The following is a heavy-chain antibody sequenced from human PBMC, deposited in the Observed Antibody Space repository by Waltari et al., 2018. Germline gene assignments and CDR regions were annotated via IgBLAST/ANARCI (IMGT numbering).Heavy chain of an antibody. D-gene: IGHD6-6*01. J-gene: IGHJ4*02. CDR2: IYWNDDK. Sequence: QITLKESGPTLVKPTQTLTLTCTFSGFSLSTSGVGVGWIRQPPGKALEWLALIYWNDDKRYSPSLKSRLTITKDTSKNQVVLTMTNMDPVDTATYYCAHRRRAAREYYFDYWGQGTLVTVSS. V-gene: IGHV2-5*01. CDR3: AHRRRAAREYYFDY. CDR1: GFSLSTSGVG.